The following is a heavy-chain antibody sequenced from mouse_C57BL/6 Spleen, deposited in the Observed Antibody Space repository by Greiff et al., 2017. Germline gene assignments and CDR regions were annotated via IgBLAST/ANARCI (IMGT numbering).Heavy chain of an antibody. Sequence: QVQLQQSGPGLVQPSQSLSITCTVSGFSLTSYGVHWVRQSPGKGLEWLGVIWRGGSTDYNAAFMSRLSITKDNSKSQVFFKMNSLQADDTAIYYCAKNGDDYLYAMDYWGQGTSVTVSS. CDR1: GFSLTSYG. J-gene: IGHJ4*01. D-gene: IGHD2-4*01. V-gene: IGHV2-5*01. CDR2: IWRGGST. CDR3: AKNGDDYLYAMDY.